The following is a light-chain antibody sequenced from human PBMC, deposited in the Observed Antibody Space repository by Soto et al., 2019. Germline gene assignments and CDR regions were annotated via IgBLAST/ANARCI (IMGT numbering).Light chain of an antibody. J-gene: IGLJ2*01. Sequence: QSALTQPASVSGSPGQSITISCTGTSSDVGGYNYVSWYQQHTGKAPKLMIYDVSNRPSGVSNRFSVSKSGNTAPLTISGRQAEHEANYYCSSYTSSSTHVVFGGGTKLTLL. CDR2: DVS. CDR3: SSYTSSSTHVV. CDR1: SSDVGGYNY. V-gene: IGLV2-14*01.